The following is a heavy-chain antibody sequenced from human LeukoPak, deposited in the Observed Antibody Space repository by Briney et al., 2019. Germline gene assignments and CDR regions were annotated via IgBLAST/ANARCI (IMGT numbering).Heavy chain of an antibody. CDR2: IYYSGRT. CDR1: GGSISSYY. V-gene: IGHV4-59*01. D-gene: IGHD3-10*01. Sequence: SETLSLTCTVSGGSISSYYWSWIRQPPGKGLEWIAHIYYSGRTNYNPSLKSRVTISVDTSKNQFSLKLSSVTAADTAVYYCAGSLWFGEYYGMDVWGQGTTVTVSS. CDR3: AGSLWFGEYYGMDV. J-gene: IGHJ6*02.